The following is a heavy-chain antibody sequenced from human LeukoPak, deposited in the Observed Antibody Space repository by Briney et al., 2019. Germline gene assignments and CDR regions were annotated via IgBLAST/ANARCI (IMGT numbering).Heavy chain of an antibody. V-gene: IGHV1-2*02. J-gene: IGHJ6*03. CDR1: GYTFTSYG. CDR3: ARDRAIAARPTYSSFYMDV. CDR2: INPNRGGT. Sequence: ASVKVSCKASGYTFTSYGISWVRQAPGQGLEWLGWINPNRGGTEYPDKFRGRVFLTRDTSINTAYMEVTGLTSDDTAMYYCARDRAIAARPTYSSFYMDVWGGGTPVTVSS. D-gene: IGHD6-6*01.